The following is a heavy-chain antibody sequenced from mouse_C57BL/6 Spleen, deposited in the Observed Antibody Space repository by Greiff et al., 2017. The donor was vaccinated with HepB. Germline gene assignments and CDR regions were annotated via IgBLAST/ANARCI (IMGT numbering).Heavy chain of an antibody. CDR2: ISSGSSTI. J-gene: IGHJ3*01. Sequence: EVQVVESGGGLVKPGGSLKLSCAASGFTFSDYGMHWVRQAPEKGLEWVAYISSGSSTIYYADTVKGRFTISRDNAKNTLFLQMTSLRSEGTAMYYCSRAYDGYFGGFAYWGQGTLVTVSA. CDR3: SRAYDGYFGGFAY. CDR1: GFTFSDYG. D-gene: IGHD2-3*01. V-gene: IGHV5-17*01.